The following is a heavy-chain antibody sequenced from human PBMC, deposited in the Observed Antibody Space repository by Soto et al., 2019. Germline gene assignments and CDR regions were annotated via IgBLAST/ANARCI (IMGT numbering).Heavy chain of an antibody. CDR2: IHYSGST. D-gene: IGHD3-22*01. CDR3: ATSSGYYYFFDN. Sequence: SETLSLTCTVSGASISSGDYYWSWIRQPPRKSLEWIGYIHYSGSTYYNPSLKSRVTISVDTSKNHFSLKLSSVTAADTAVYYCATSSGYYYFFDNWGQGTRVTVSS. CDR1: GASISSGDYY. J-gene: IGHJ4*02. V-gene: IGHV4-30-4*01.